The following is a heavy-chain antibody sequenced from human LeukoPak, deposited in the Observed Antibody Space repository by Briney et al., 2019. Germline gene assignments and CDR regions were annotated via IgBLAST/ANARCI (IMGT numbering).Heavy chain of an antibody. D-gene: IGHD7-27*01. J-gene: IGHJ3*02. CDR1: GGSISSYY. V-gene: IGHV4-59*01. CDR3: ARGSLGNDAFDI. CDR2: IYYSGST. Sequence: SETLSLTCTVSGGSISSYYWSWIRQPPGKGLEWIGYIYYSGSTNYNPSLKRRVTISVDTSKNQFSLKLSSVTAADTAVYYCARGSLGNDAFDIWGQGTMVTVSS.